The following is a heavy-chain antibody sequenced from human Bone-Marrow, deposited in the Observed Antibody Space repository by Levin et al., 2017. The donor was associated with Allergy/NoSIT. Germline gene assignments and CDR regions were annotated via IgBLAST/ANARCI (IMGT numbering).Heavy chain of an antibody. CDR3: ARIFDFWSGYPSPVS. CDR1: GFIFTTHA. V-gene: IGHV3-23*01. CDR2: LSHNAERT. J-gene: IGHJ4*02. D-gene: IGHD3-3*01. Sequence: PGGSLRLSCAASGFIFTTHAMTWVRQAPGKGLEWVSGLSHNAERTFYADSVEGRFTISRDNSNNTLYLQMNRLRVEDTAVYYCARIFDFWSGYPSPVSWGQGTLVTVSS.